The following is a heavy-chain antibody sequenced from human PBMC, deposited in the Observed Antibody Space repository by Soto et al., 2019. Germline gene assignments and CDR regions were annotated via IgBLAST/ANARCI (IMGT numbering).Heavy chain of an antibody. J-gene: IGHJ6*02. CDR3: AREHWIVPAATPYYYYGTDV. D-gene: IGHD2-2*01. CDR1: GGTFRSYT. Sequence: QVQLVQSGAEVKKPGSSVKVSCKASGGTFRSYTISRVRQAPGQGLEWMGRIIPILGIANYAQKFQGRVTITADKSTSTAYMELSSLRSEDTAVYYCAREHWIVPAATPYYYYGTDVWGQGTTVTVSS. V-gene: IGHV1-69*08. CDR2: IIPILGIA.